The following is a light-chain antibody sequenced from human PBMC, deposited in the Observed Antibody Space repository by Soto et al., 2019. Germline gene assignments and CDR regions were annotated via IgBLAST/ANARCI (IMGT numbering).Light chain of an antibody. CDR3: SSYTSSTTVA. Sequence: QSALTQPASVSGSPGQSITISCPGTSSDIGAYNYVSWYQQHPGRAPKLMIYDVSNRPSGVSNRFSGSKSGNTASLTISGLQAEDEADYYCSSYTSSTTVAFGGGTKLTVL. CDR2: DVS. V-gene: IGLV2-14*03. J-gene: IGLJ2*01. CDR1: SSDIGAYNY.